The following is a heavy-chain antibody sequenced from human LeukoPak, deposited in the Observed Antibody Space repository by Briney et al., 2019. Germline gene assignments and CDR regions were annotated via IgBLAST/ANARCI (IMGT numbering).Heavy chain of an antibody. Sequence: GGSLRLSCAASGFTFSDYAVSWVRQAPGKGLEWVSTISTDGGSTYYADSVKGRFIISRDNSKNTLHLQINSLRAEDTAVYHCAAYYCSGGSCYRNFDYWGQGALSPSPQ. D-gene: IGHD2-15*01. CDR3: AAYYCSGGSCYRNFDY. CDR1: GFTFSDYA. CDR2: ISTDGGST. V-gene: IGHV3-23*01. J-gene: IGHJ4*02.